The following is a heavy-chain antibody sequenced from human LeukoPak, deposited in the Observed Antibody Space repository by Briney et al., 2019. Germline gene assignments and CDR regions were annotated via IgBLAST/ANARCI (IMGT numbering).Heavy chain of an antibody. V-gene: IGHV3-73*01. CDR2: IRSRDINYAT. CDR3: TRLRETPSVVQAFDI. D-gene: IGHD3-10*02. Sequence: GGSLRLSCAASGFALSGSGVPWVRHASGQGLEWVGRIRSRDINYATANVASVKGRFSISRDDSKNTAYLEMNSLKTEETAVYYCTRLRETPSVVQAFDIWGQGTVVTVSS. CDR1: GFALSGSG. J-gene: IGHJ3*02.